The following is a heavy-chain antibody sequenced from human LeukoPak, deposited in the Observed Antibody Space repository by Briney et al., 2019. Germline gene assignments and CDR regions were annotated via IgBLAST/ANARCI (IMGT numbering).Heavy chain of an antibody. V-gene: IGHV4-61*01. CDR1: GGSVSSGSYY. D-gene: IGHD3-3*01. J-gene: IGHJ3*02. Sequence: SETLSLTCTVSGGSVSSGSYYWSWIRQPPGKGLEWIGYIYYSGSTNYNPSLKSRVTISVDTSKNQFSLKLSSVTAADTAVYYCARSSYVLRFLEWLRADAFDIWGQGTMVTVSS. CDR2: IYYSGST. CDR3: ARSSYVLRFLEWLRADAFDI.